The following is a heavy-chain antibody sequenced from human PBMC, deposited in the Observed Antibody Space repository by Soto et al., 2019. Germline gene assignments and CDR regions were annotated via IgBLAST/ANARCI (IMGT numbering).Heavy chain of an antibody. V-gene: IGHV4-31*03. J-gene: IGHJ4*02. CDR1: GGSISSRSYY. Sequence: QAQLQESAAGLVKPSQTLSLTCTVSGGSISSRSYYWSWIRQHPGKGLEWIGYIYYSGSTYYNPSLKSRGTISVDTSKNQFSLKLSSVTAADTAVYYCASGRPPNGYFDYWGQGTLVTVSS. CDR3: ASGRPPNGYFDY. CDR2: IYYSGST.